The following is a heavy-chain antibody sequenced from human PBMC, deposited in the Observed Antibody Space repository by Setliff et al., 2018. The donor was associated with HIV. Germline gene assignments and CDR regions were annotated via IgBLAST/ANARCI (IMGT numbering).Heavy chain of an antibody. V-gene: IGHV4-61*09. D-gene: IGHD1-26*01. CDR2: IFTSGST. J-gene: IGHJ3*02. CDR3: AREGTYSGTYWVRRVASFDI. CDR1: GGSISSGSYY. Sequence: LSLTCTVSGGSISSGSYYWSWIRQPAGKGLEWIGHIFTSGSTNYNPSLKSRVTISADTPKNQFSLKLSSVTAADTAVYYCAREGTYSGTYWVRRVASFDIWGQGTMVTVSS.